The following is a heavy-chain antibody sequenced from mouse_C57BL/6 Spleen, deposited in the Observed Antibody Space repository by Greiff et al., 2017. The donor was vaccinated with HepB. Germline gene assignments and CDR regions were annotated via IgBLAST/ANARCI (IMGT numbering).Heavy chain of an antibody. J-gene: IGHJ4*01. CDR1: GYTFTSYW. CDR3: ARVYYGYDLYYYAMDY. CDR2: INPSNGGT. D-gene: IGHD2-2*01. V-gene: IGHV1-53*01. Sequence: VQLQQPGTELVKPGASVKLSCKASGYTFTSYWMHWVKQRPGQGLEWIGNINPSNGGTNYNEKFKSKATLTVDKSSSTAYMQLSSLASEDSAVYYCARVYYGYDLYYYAMDYWGQGTSVTVSS.